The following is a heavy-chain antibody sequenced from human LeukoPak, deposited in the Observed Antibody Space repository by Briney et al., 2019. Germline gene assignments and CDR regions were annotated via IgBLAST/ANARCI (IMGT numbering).Heavy chain of an antibody. J-gene: IGHJ3*02. CDR1: GGSISSYY. D-gene: IGHD6-25*01. V-gene: IGHV4-59*01. CDR3: ARPYSSGWRGAFDI. Sequence: PSETLSLTCTVSGGSISSYYWSWIRQPPDKGLEWIGNIYYSGSTNYNPSLKSLVTISVDTSKNQFSLRLSSVIAADTAVYRCARPYSSGWRGAFDIWGQGTMVTVSS. CDR2: IYYSGST.